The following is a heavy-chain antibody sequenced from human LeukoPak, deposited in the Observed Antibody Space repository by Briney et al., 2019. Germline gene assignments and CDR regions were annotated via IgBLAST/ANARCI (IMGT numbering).Heavy chain of an antibody. CDR2: IYHSGSP. J-gene: IGHJ4*02. Sequence: SETLSLTCAVSGYSISSASYWGWIRQPPGKGLEWIGNIYHSGSPYYNPSLKSRVTISVDTSKNQFSLKLSSVTAADTAVYYCARQISSQGYFGVVNDWGQGTLVTVSS. D-gene: IGHD3-3*01. V-gene: IGHV4-38-2*01. CDR1: GYSISSASY. CDR3: ARQISSQGYFGVVND.